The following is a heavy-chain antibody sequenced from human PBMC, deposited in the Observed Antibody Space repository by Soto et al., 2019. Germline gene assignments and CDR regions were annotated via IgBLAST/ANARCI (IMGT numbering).Heavy chain of an antibody. CDR1: GFTFSSYA. D-gene: IGHD2-2*01. CDR2: ISYDGSNK. V-gene: IGHV3-30-3*01. CDR3: AREKMRYQLPLEAFDI. J-gene: IGHJ3*02. Sequence: QVQLVESGGGVVQPGRSLRLSCAASGFTFSSYAMHWVRQAPGKGLEWVAVISYDGSNKYYADSVKGRFTISRDNSKNTLYLQMNSLRAEDTAVYYCAREKMRYQLPLEAFDIWGQGTMVTVSS.